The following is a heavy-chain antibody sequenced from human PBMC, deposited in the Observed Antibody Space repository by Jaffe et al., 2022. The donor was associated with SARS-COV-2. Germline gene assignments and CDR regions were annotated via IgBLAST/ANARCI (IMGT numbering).Heavy chain of an antibody. Sequence: QVQLQESGPGLVKPSETLSLTCTVSGYSISSGYYWGWIRQPPGKGLEWIGSIYHSGSTYYNPSLKSRVTISVDTSKNQFSLKLSSVTAADTAVYYCARARGYFDYWGQGTLVTVSS. CDR3: ARARGYFDY. CDR2: IYHSGST. J-gene: IGHJ4*02. CDR1: GYSISSGYY. V-gene: IGHV4-38-2*02. D-gene: IGHD3-10*01.